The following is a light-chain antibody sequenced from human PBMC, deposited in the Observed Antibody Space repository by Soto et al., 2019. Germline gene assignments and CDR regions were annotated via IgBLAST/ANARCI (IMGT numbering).Light chain of an antibody. V-gene: IGKV3-15*01. CDR1: QSISSN. J-gene: IGKJ3*01. CDR2: DAS. Sequence: EIVMTQSPATLSVSPGERATLSCRASQSISSNLGWYQQKPGQAPRLLIYDASTRATGIPARFSGSGSGTEFTLTISSLQSEDFAVYYCQQYNNWPLFGPGTKVDIK. CDR3: QQYNNWPL.